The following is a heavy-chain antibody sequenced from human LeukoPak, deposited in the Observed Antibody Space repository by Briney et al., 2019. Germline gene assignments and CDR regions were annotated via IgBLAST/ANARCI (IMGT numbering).Heavy chain of an antibody. CDR1: GFTVSSNY. CDR2: IYSSGST. J-gene: IGHJ4*02. V-gene: IGHV3-53*01. D-gene: IGHD6-13*01. Sequence: PGGSLRLSCAASGFTVSSNYMSWVRQAPGKGLEWVSVIYSSGSTYYADSVKGRFTISRDNSKNTLYLQMNRLRAEDTAVYYCASGVAAAVPCYFDYWGQGTLVTVSS. CDR3: ASGVAAAVPCYFDY.